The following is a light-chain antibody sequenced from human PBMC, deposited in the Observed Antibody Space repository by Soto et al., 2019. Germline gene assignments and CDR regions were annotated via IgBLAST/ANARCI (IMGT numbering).Light chain of an antibody. J-gene: IGKJ1*01. Sequence: DIQMTQSPSTLSASVGDRVTITCRASQSISSWLAWYQQKPGKAPKLLIYKASSLESGVPSRFSSSGSGTKFTLTISSLQPDDFATYYCQQYNSYWTFGQGTKVDTK. CDR3: QQYNSYWT. V-gene: IGKV1-5*03. CDR2: KAS. CDR1: QSISSW.